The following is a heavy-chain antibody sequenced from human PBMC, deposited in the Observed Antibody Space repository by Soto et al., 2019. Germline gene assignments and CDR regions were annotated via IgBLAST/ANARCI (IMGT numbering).Heavy chain of an antibody. Sequence: SETLSLTCTASGGSISSYYWSWIRQPPGKGLEWIRYIYYSGSTNYNPSLKSRVTISVDTSKNQFSLKLSSVTAADTAVYYCAREGFSSSWYNYYGMDFWGQGTTVTVSS. CDR2: IYYSGST. CDR1: GGSISSYY. CDR3: AREGFSSSWYNYYGMDF. J-gene: IGHJ6*02. V-gene: IGHV4-59*01. D-gene: IGHD6-13*01.